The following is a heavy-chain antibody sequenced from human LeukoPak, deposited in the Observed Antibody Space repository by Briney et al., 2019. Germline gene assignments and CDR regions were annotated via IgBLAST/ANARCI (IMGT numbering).Heavy chain of an antibody. V-gene: IGHV4-39*02. Sequence: SETLSLTCAVSGGSMSRVSYYWGWIRQPPGKGLEWIGSFHYNGSTHYNPSLKSRVSISADTSKNHFSLTLSSVTAADTAVYYCARRNGEGLPKSQYYFDYWGQGTLVTVSS. D-gene: IGHD3-3*01. CDR3: ARRNGEGLPKSQYYFDY. J-gene: IGHJ4*02. CDR2: FHYNGST. CDR1: GGSMSRVSYY.